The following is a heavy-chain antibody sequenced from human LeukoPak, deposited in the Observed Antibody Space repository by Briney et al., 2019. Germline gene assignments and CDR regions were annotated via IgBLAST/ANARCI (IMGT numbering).Heavy chain of an antibody. CDR2: IYTTGST. CDR3: ARQIAVAGKAEFDY. V-gene: IGHV4-4*07. CDR1: GGSISSYY. Sequence: SETLSLTCTVSGGSISSYYWTWIRQPAGKGLEWIGRIYTTGSTNYNLSLNSRVTMSVDTSKNQFSLKLSSVTAADTAVYYCARQIAVAGKAEFDYWGQGTLVTVSS. D-gene: IGHD6-19*01. J-gene: IGHJ4*02.